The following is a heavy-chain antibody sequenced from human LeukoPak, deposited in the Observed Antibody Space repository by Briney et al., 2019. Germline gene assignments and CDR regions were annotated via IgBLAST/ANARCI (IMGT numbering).Heavy chain of an antibody. Sequence: GGSLRLSCAASGFTFSSYGMHWVRQAPGKGLEWVAVIWYDGSNKYYADSVKGRFTISRDNSKNTLYLQMNSLRAEDTAVYYCAKVGGWYYWYFDLWGRGTLVTVSS. CDR2: IWYDGSNK. CDR1: GFTFSSYG. D-gene: IGHD6-19*01. CDR3: AKVGGWYYWYFDL. J-gene: IGHJ2*01. V-gene: IGHV3-33*06.